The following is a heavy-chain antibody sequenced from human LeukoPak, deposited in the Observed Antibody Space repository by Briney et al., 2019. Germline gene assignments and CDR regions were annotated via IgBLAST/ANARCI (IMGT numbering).Heavy chain of an antibody. Sequence: ASVKVSCKASGGTFSSYAIIWVRQAPGQGLEWMGRIIPILGIANYAQKFQGRVTITADKSTSTAYMELSSLRSEDTAVYYCARVDIAVAGTLDPYFDYWGQGTLVTVSS. CDR1: GGTFSSYA. CDR2: IIPILGIA. CDR3: ARVDIAVAGTLDPYFDY. V-gene: IGHV1-69*04. J-gene: IGHJ4*02. D-gene: IGHD6-19*01.